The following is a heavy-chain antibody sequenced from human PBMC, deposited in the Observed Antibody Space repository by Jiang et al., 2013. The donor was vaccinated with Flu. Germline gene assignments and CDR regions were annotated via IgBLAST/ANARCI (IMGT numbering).Heavy chain of an antibody. Sequence: KPTQTLTLTCTFSGFSLSTSGVGVGWIRQPPGKALEWLALIYWNDDKRYSPSLKSRLTITKDTSKNQVVLTMTNMDPVDTATYYCAHCSSSDAFDIWGQGTMVTVSS. J-gene: IGHJ3*02. CDR3: AHCSSSDAFDI. D-gene: IGHD6-6*01. CDR1: GFSLSTSGVG. V-gene: IGHV2-5*01. CDR2: IYWNDDK.